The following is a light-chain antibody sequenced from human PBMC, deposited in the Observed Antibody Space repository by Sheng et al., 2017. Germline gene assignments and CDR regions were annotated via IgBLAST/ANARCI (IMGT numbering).Light chain of an antibody. V-gene: IGKV3-20*01. CDR2: GAS. J-gene: IGKJ2*01. CDR3: QQYGNSHT. CDR1: QSVSGSF. Sequence: EIVLTQSPGTLSLSPGERATLSCRASQSVSGSFLAWYLQKPGQPPRLLIYGASSRAPGIPDRFSGSRSGTDFTLTISRLEPEDFAVYYCQQYGNSHTFGQGTKLEI.